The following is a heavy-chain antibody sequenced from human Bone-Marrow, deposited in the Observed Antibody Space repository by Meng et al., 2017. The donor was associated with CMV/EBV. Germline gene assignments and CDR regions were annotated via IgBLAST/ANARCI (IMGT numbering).Heavy chain of an antibody. J-gene: IGHJ4*02. CDR2: VNSKNEAT. D-gene: IGHD6-19*01. CDR1: RFTFSDSD. V-gene: IGHV1-2*02. CDR3: VRSSGWSLFDY. Sequence: QVQLVQPGAEMKKPGASVKVSCTTSRFTFSDSDIHWVRQAPGQGLEWMGWVNSKNEATNYARKFQGRVSMTRDTSISTAHMELSRLMSDDTAVYYCVRSSGWSLFDYWGQGTLVTVSS.